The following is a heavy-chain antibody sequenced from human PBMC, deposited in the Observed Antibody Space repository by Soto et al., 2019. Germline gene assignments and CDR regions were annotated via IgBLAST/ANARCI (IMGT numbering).Heavy chain of an antibody. Sequence: PSETLSLTCTVSGGSISSGGYYWSWIRQHLGKGLEWIGYIYHSGSTNYNPSLKSRVTISVDKSKNQFSLKLSSVTAADTAVYYCARDLSYYDSSGAFDYWGQGTLVTVSS. D-gene: IGHD3-22*01. J-gene: IGHJ4*02. CDR3: ARDLSYYDSSGAFDY. V-gene: IGHV4-31*03. CDR2: IYHSGST. CDR1: GGSISSGGYY.